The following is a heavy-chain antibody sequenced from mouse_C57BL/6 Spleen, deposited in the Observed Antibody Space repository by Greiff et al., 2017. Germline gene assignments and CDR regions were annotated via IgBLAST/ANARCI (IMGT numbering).Heavy chain of an antibody. Sequence: EVQGVESGPELVKPGASVKMSCKASGYTFTDYNMHWVKQSHGKSLEWIGYINPNNGGTSYNQKFKGKATLTVNKSSSTAYMELRSLTSEDSAVYYCARQIYDGYYVFAYWGQGTLVTVSA. CDR2: INPNNGGT. CDR1: GYTFTDYN. CDR3: ARQIYDGYYVFAY. V-gene: IGHV1-22*01. J-gene: IGHJ3*01. D-gene: IGHD2-3*01.